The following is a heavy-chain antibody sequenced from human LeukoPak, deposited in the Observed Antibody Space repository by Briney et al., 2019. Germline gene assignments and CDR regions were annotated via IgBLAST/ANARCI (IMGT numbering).Heavy chain of an antibody. Sequence: GGSLRLSCAASGFTFSSYSMNWVRQAPGKGLEWVSYISTGSITRYYADSVKGRFTISRDNAKNSLFLQMNSLRDEDTAMYYCVKDPTDCGGDCYSDYWGQGTLVTVSS. CDR3: VKDPTDCGGDCYSDY. V-gene: IGHV3-48*02. CDR1: GFTFSSYS. D-gene: IGHD2-21*02. J-gene: IGHJ4*02. CDR2: ISTGSITR.